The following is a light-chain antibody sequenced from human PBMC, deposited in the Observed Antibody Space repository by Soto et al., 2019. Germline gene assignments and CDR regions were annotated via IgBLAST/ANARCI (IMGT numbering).Light chain of an antibody. Sequence: EIVMTQSPVTLSVSPGERVTLSCRASQSVSSNLAWYQQKPGQAPSLLIYGAFTRATGIPDRFSGSGSGTDFTLTISRLEPEDFAVYYCQHYGSSPLTFGGGTKVDIK. CDR3: QHYGSSPLT. V-gene: IGKV3-20*01. CDR2: GAF. J-gene: IGKJ4*01. CDR1: QSVSSN.